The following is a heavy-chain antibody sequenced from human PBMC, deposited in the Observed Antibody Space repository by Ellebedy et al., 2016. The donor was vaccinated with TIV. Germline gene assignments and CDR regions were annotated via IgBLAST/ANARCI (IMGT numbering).Heavy chain of an antibody. J-gene: IGHJ4*03. V-gene: IGHV3-7*01. CDR2: IKEDGSEK. Sequence: GESLKISCAASGFTFSGFGIHWVRQAPGKGLEWVASIKEDGSEKFYVDSVKGRFTISRYNAKKSLFLQMNSLRVEDTAVYYCARDQGWAYPGSTRFDYWGQGTLVTVSS. CDR3: ARDQGWAYPGSTRFDY. CDR1: GFTFSGFG. D-gene: IGHD3-10*01.